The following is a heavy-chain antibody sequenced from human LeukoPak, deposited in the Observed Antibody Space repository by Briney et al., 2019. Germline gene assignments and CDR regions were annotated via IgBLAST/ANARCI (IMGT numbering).Heavy chain of an antibody. CDR3: AQRAHLPKRHFDY. J-gene: IGHJ4*02. CDR1: GFTFSIYA. Sequence: GGSLRLSCAASGFTFSIYAMSWVRQAPGKGLEWVSTITDSGGATYHADSVKGRFTISRDNSKNTLYPQMNSLRAEDTAVYYCAQRAHLPKRHFDYWGQGTLVTVSS. V-gene: IGHV3-23*01. CDR2: ITDSGGAT.